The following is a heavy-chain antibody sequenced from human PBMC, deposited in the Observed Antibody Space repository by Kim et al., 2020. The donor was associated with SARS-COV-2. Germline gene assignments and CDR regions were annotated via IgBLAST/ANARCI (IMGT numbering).Heavy chain of an antibody. Sequence: VKGRFTISRHNAKNPLYLQMNSLRAEDTAVYYCASANPYYYDSSGRAGGYWGQGTLVTVSS. J-gene: IGHJ4*02. D-gene: IGHD3-22*01. V-gene: IGHV3-53*04. CDR3: ASANPYYYDSSGRAGGY.